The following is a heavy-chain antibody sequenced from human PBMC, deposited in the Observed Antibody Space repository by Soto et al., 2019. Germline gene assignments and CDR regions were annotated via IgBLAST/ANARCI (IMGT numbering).Heavy chain of an antibody. CDR2: IWPDGSDN. V-gene: IGHV3-7*01. CDR3: AAIGPFDV. CDR1: GFTFSSHW. J-gene: IGHJ3*01. Sequence: EVQLVESAGGLVQPGGSLRLSCTASGFTFSSHWINWFRQPPGKGLEWVANIWPDGSDNNCVDSVKGRFTISRDNAKNTLYLQMNNLRAEDTAVYYGAAIGPFDVWGQGTMVTVSS.